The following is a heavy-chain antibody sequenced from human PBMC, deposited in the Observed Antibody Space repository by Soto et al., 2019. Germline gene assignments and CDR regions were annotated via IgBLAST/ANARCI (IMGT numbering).Heavy chain of an antibody. D-gene: IGHD2-2*02. V-gene: IGHV3-30-3*01. J-gene: IGHJ4*02. CDR1: GFTFSSYA. CDR3: AREDQLLYGAPSFDY. CDR2: ISYDGSNK. Sequence: VGSLRLSCAASGFTFSSYAMHWVRQAPGKVLEWVAVISYDGSNKYYSDSVKGRFTISRDNSKNTLYLQMNSLRAEDTAVYYCAREDQLLYGAPSFDYWGQGTLVTVSS.